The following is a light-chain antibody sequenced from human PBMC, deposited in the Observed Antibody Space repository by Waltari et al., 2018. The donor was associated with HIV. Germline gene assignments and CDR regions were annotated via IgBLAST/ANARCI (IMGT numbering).Light chain of an antibody. CDR2: KND. CDR3: AAWDDSLNGPNWV. V-gene: IGLV1-44*01. Sequence: QSVLTQPPSASGTPGQWVTISCSGSSSNIGSNIVNWYQQFPGTAPKVLIYKNDRRPSGVPDRCSGSKSGTSASLAISGLQSEDEADYYCAAWDDSLNGPNWVFGGGTKLTVL. CDR1: SSNIGSNI. J-gene: IGLJ3*02.